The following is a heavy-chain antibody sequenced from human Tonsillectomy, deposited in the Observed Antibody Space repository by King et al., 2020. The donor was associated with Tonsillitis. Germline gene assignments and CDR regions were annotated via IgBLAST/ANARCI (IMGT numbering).Heavy chain of an antibody. CDR2: IHNTGSL. CDR3: AAGGSTSSAGDNWLDP. D-gene: IGHD6-6*01. Sequence: VQLQESGPGLVKPSETLSLTCTVSGGSINSYYWSWIRQPPGKGLEWIAYIHNTGSLWYNPSLKSRVTISLDPARHRLSLKLTSVTAADTAGYYLAAGGSTSSAGDNWLDPGGQGTLVTVSS. J-gene: IGHJ5*02. V-gene: IGHV4-59*01. CDR1: GGSINSYY.